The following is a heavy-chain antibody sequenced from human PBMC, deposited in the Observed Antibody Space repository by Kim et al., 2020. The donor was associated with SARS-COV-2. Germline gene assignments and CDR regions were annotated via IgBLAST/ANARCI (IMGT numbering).Heavy chain of an antibody. D-gene: IGHD3-22*01. CDR3: AKEGVTMIPGAGYFDY. V-gene: IGHV3-23*01. Sequence: SVKGRFTISRDNSKNTLYLQMNSLRAEDTAVYYCAKEGVTMIPGAGYFDYWGQGTLVTVSS. J-gene: IGHJ4*02.